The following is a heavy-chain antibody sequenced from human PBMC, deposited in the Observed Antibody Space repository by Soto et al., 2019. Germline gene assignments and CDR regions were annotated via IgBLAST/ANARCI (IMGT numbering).Heavy chain of an antibody. D-gene: IGHD2-15*01. CDR3: AKVGVLVAALNYFDY. V-gene: IGHV3-33*06. J-gene: IGHJ4*02. CDR1: GFTFSSYG. Sequence: PGGSLRLSCAASGFTFSSYGMHWVRQAPGKGLEWVAVIWYDGSNKYYADSVKGRFTISRDNSKNTLYLQMNSLTAEDTALYFCAKVGVLVAALNYFDYWGQGALVTVSS. CDR2: IWYDGSNK.